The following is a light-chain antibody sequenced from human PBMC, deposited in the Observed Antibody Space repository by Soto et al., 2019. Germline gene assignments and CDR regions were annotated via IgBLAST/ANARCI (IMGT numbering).Light chain of an antibody. Sequence: EIVLTQSPGTLSLSPGERATLSCRASQSVSSSYLAWYQQKPGQAPRLLIYGASSRATGIPDRFSGSGSGTDFTLNISSLEPEDFAVYYCQQYGSSPSTFGGGTKVEIK. J-gene: IGKJ4*01. V-gene: IGKV3-20*01. CDR2: GAS. CDR1: QSVSSSY. CDR3: QQYGSSPST.